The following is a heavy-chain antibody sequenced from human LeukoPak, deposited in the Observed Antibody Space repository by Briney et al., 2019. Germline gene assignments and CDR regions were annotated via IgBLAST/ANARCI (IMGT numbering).Heavy chain of an antibody. J-gene: IGHJ4*02. CDR3: AKVSAYATYDS. CDR2: IGVHT. D-gene: IGHD2-8*01. V-gene: IGHV3-23*01. CDR1: GITFSSSA. Sequence: GGSLRLSCAASGITFSSSAMSWVHQGPGTGLEWVSAIGVHTYYTDSVKGRFTVSRDNSKNTLYLQMNGLRAEDSAIYYCAKVSAYATYDSWGQGTLVTVSS.